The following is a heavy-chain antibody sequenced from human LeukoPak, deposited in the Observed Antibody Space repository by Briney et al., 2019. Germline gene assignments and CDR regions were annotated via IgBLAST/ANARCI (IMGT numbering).Heavy chain of an antibody. CDR2: ISSSGSTI. V-gene: IGHV3-48*03. Sequence: PGRSLRLSCAASGFTFSSFEMNWVRQAPGKGLEWVSYISSSGSTINYADSVKGRFTISRDNAKNSLYLQMDSLRGEDTAVYYCARVGYSYSYYYYGMDVWGQGTTVSVSS. J-gene: IGHJ6*02. CDR3: ARVGYSYSYYYYGMDV. D-gene: IGHD5-18*01. CDR1: GFTFSSFE.